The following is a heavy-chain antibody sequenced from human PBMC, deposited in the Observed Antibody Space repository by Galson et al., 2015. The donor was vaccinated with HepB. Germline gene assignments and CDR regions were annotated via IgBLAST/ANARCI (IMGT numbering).Heavy chain of an antibody. D-gene: IGHD1-1*01. CDR3: AKGGASGNYFEY. CDR2: ISGSGRST. Sequence: SLRLSCAASGFTFSSSAMRWIRQAPGNGLEWVSTISGSGRSTYYADSVKGRFTISRYNTKNTLYLQMNSLRAEDTAVYYCAKGGASGNYFEYWGQGTLVTVSS. J-gene: IGHJ4*02. CDR1: GFTFSSSA. V-gene: IGHV3-23*01.